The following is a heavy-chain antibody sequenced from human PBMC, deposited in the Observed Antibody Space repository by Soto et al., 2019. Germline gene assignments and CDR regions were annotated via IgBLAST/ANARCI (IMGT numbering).Heavy chain of an antibody. CDR3: AKDCGSHTAIIRVGYYYYGMDV. CDR1: GFTFDDYA. J-gene: IGHJ6*02. Sequence: HPGGSLRLSCAASGFTFDDYAMHWVRQAPGKGLEWVSGISWNSGSIGYADSVKGRFTISRDNAKNSLYLQMNSLRAEDTALYYCAKDCGSHTAIIRVGYYYYGMDVWGQGTTVTVSS. CDR2: ISWNSGSI. V-gene: IGHV3-9*01. D-gene: IGHD5-18*01.